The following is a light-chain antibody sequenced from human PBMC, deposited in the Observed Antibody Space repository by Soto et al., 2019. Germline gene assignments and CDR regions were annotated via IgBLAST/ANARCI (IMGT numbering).Light chain of an antibody. CDR3: GTWDDSLTTWM. CDR2: KNG. J-gene: IGLJ3*02. Sequence: QSVLTQPPSASGTPGQRVTISCSGSTANIGSNYVNWYQQLPGAAPKLLIYKNGKLPSGIPDRFSASRSASSASLAISGLRSDDEAEYFCGTWDDSLTTWMFGGGTKVTVL. CDR1: TANIGSNY. V-gene: IGLV1-47*01.